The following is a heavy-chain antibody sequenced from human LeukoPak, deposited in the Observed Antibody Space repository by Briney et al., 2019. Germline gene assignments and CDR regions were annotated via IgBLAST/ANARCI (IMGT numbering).Heavy chain of an antibody. CDR3: ARDYDWAFDF. CDR2: INHNGEAV. D-gene: IGHD3-9*01. CDR1: GFTFSSYA. J-gene: IGHJ4*02. V-gene: IGHV3-48*02. Sequence: GGSLRLSCAASGFTFSSYAMSWVRQAPGKGLEWIAYINHNGEAVYYPDFVKGRFIISRDNAKNSLFLQMNDLRDEDTAVYYCARDYDWAFDFWGQGTRVTVSS.